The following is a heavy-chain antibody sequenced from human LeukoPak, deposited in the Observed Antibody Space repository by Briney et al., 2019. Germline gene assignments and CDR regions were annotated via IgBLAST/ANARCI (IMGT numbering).Heavy chain of an antibody. D-gene: IGHD2-21*01. CDR1: GFTFSSYA. J-gene: IGHJ3*02. CDR3: VRDTVVVPRGDEFDI. V-gene: IGHV3-7*04. Sequence: PGGSLRLSCEASGFTFSSYAMSWVRQAPGKGLEWVANIKYDGTDKYHVDSVKGRFTISRDNAKNSLYLHMNSLRAEDTAVYHCVRDTVVVPRGDEFDIWGQGTMVTVSS. CDR2: IKYDGTDK.